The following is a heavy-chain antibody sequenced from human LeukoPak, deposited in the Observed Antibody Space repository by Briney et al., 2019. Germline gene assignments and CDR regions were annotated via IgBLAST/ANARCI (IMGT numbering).Heavy chain of an antibody. J-gene: IGHJ4*02. CDR3: ARGVGPMVRGVIGLLDY. Sequence: PGESLKISCKGSGYTFTSYWISWVRQMPGKGLEWMGRIDPSDSYTNYSPSFQGHVTISADKSISTAYLQWSSLKASDTAMYYCARGVGPMVRGVIGLLDYWGQGTLVTVSS. D-gene: IGHD3-10*01. CDR2: IDPSDSYT. CDR1: GYTFTSYW. V-gene: IGHV5-10-1*01.